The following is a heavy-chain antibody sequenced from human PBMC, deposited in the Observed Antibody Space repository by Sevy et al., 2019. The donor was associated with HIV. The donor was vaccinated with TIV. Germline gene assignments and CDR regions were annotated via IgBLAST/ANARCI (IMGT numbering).Heavy chain of an antibody. D-gene: IGHD3-22*01. CDR2: ISGSGGST. CDR3: AKNYYDSSGPTYDAFDI. V-gene: IGHV3-23*01. CDR1: GFTFSSYA. Sequence: GGCLRLSCAASGFTFSSYAMSWVRQAPGKGLEWVSAISGSGGSTYYADSVKGRFTISRDNSKNTLYLQMNSLRAEDTAVYYCAKNYYDSSGPTYDAFDIWGQGTMVTVSS. J-gene: IGHJ3*02.